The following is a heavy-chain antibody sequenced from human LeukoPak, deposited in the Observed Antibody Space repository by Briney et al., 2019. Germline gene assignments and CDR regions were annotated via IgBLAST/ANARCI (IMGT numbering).Heavy chain of an antibody. CDR1: GYSISRGYY. D-gene: IGHD2-2*02. Sequence: PSETLSLTCTVSGYSISRGYYWAWLRQPPGTGLGWIGLFYHNGTTGYHRSLTSRLPMSVVTDKNQFSLKLTSVTAADRGVYYCESQQFQLPYCWGEASLVTLCS. CDR3: ESQQFQLPYC. V-gene: IGHV4-38-2*02. J-gene: IGHJ4*02. CDR2: FYHNGTT.